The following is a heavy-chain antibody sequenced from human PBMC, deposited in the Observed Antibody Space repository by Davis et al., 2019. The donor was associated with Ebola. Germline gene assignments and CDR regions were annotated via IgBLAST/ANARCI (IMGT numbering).Heavy chain of an antibody. CDR3: TTLDYYYGMDV. CDR1: GFTFSNAW. V-gene: IGHV3-15*01. J-gene: IGHJ6*02. CDR2: IKSKTDGGTT. Sequence: GESLKISCAASGFTFSNAWMSWVRQAPGKGLEWVGRIKSKTDGGTTDYAAPVKGRFTISRDDSKNTLYLQMNSLKTEDTAVYYCTTLDYYYGMDVWGQGTTVTVSS.